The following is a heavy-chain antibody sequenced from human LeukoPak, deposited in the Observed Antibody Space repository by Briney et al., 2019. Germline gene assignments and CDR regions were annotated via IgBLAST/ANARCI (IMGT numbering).Heavy chain of an antibody. Sequence: GGSLRLSCAASGFTFSSYSMNWVRQAPGKGLEWVSSISSSSSYIYHADSVKGRFTISRDNAKNSLYLQMNSLRAEDTAVYYCASGFTGTFTDYWGQGTLVTVSS. CDR3: ASGFTGTFTDY. CDR1: GFTFSSYS. V-gene: IGHV3-21*01. CDR2: ISSSSSYI. J-gene: IGHJ4*02. D-gene: IGHD1-1*01.